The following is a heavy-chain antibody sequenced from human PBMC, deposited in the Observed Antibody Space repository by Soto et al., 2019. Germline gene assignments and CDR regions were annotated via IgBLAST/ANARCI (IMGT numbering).Heavy chain of an antibody. D-gene: IGHD3-22*01. J-gene: IGHJ4*02. CDR3: AKGKYYDSSGLYYFDD. V-gene: IGHV3-30*18. CDR2: ISYDGTKQ. CDR1: GFIFTSYA. Sequence: QVQLVESGGGVVQPGRSLRLSCEASGFIFTSYAMHWVRQAPGQGLEWVVVISYDGTKQHYGDSVKGRFTISRDNSESTVHLQVNSLRPEDTAAYYCAKGKYYDSSGLYYFDDWGQGTLVIVSS.